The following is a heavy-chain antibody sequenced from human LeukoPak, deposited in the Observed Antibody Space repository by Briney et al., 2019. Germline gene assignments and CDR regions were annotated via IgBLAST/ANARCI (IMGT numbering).Heavy chain of an antibody. CDR2: IYYSGST. J-gene: IGHJ6*04. D-gene: IGHD3-9*01. Sequence: SETLSLTCTVSGGSISSYYWSWIRQPPGKGLEWIGYIYYSGSTNYNPSLKSRVTISVDTSKNQFSLKLSSVTAADTAVYYCARVNSYYDILTGYYKPAYYYYGVDVWGKGTTVTVSS. V-gene: IGHV4-59*01. CDR1: GGSISSYY. CDR3: ARVNSYYDILTGYYKPAYYYYGVDV.